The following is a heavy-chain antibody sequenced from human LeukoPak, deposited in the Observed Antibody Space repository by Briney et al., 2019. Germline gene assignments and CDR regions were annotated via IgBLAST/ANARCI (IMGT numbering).Heavy chain of an antibody. CDR3: ARVSDSSGYYYNY. D-gene: IGHD3-22*01. CDR2: IYSGGST. J-gene: IGHJ4*02. Sequence: GGSLRLSCAASGFTVSSNYMSWVRQAPGKGLEWVSVIYSGGSTYYADSVKGGFTISRDNSKNTLYLQMNSLRAEDTAVYYCARVSDSSGYYYNYWGQGTLVTVSS. V-gene: IGHV3-66*01. CDR1: GFTVSSNY.